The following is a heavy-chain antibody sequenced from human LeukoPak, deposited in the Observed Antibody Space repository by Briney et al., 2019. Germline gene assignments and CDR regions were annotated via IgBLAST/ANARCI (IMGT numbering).Heavy chain of an antibody. CDR1: GGSISSGSYY. Sequence: PSETLSLTCTVSGGSISSGSYYWSWIRRPAGKGLEWIGRIYTSGSTNYNPSLKSGVTISVDTSKNQFSLKLGSVTAADTAVYYCASSGSSPLDYWGQGTLVTVSS. CDR2: IYTSGST. V-gene: IGHV4-61*02. CDR3: ASSGSSPLDY. J-gene: IGHJ4*02. D-gene: IGHD1-26*01.